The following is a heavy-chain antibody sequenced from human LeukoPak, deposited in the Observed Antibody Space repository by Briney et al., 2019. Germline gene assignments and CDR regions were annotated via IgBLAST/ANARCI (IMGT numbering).Heavy chain of an antibody. Sequence: GGSLRLSCAASGFTFSSYSMNWVRQAPGKGLEWVSYISSSSSTIYYADSVKGRFTISRDNAKNSLYLQMNSLRAEDTAVYYCASEAPYSSSWYTGGGYWGQGTLVTVSS. V-gene: IGHV3-48*04. J-gene: IGHJ4*02. D-gene: IGHD6-13*01. CDR2: ISSSSSTI. CDR3: ASEAPYSSSWYTGGGY. CDR1: GFTFSSYS.